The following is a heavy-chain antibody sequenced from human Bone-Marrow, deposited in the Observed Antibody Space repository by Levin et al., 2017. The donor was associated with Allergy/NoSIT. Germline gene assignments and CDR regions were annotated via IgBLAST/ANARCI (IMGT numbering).Heavy chain of an antibody. D-gene: IGHD4-17*01. CDR1: GGSVSSDTYY. CDR3: ARDDYADFTGWV. V-gene: IGHV4-61*01. Sequence: RSGGSLRLSCTVSGGSVSSDTYYWSWIRQPPGKGLEWIGYISSSGSTYYNPSLMSRVTISVHTSKNQFSLKLTSVTPADTAVYYCARDDYADFTGWVWGQGSLVTVSS. CDR2: ISSSGST. J-gene: IGHJ4*02.